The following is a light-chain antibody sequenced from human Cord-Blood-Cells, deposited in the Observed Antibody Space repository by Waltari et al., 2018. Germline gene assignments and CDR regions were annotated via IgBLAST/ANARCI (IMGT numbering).Light chain of an antibody. Sequence: QPALPQPPSVSGSPGQPVTIPCTGTSSDVGSYNRSSWYQQPPGTAPKLMIYEVSNRPSGVPDRFSGSKSGNTASLTSSGLQAEDEADYYCSSYTSSSTVVFGGGTKLTVL. V-gene: IGLV2-18*02. CDR2: EVS. J-gene: IGLJ2*01. CDR1: SSDVGSYNR. CDR3: SSYTSSSTVV.